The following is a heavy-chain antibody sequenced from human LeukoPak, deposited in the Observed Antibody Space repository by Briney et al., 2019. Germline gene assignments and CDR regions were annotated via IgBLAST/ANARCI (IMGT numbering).Heavy chain of an antibody. CDR2: IIPIFGTA. V-gene: IGHV1-69*13. CDR3: ARGLGSGWYSGFDY. J-gene: IGHJ4*02. CDR1: GYTFTSYG. D-gene: IGHD6-19*01. Sequence: SVKVSCKASGYTFTSYGISWVRQAPGQGLEWMGGIIPIFGTANYAQKFQGRVTITADESTSTAYMELSSLRSEDTAVYYCARGLGSGWYSGFDYWGQGTLVTVSS.